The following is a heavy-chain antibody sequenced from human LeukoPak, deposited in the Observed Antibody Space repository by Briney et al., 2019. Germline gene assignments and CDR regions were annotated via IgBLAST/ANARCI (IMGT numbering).Heavy chain of an antibody. D-gene: IGHD4-23*01. Sequence: QAGGSLRLSCAASGFTFSSYSMNWVRQAPGKGLEWVSYTSSSSSIIYYADSVKGRFTISRDNAKNSLYLQMNSLRAEDTAVYYCARVWYGGKRNLDAFDIWGQGTMVTVSS. CDR2: TSSSSSII. CDR3: ARVWYGGKRNLDAFDI. V-gene: IGHV3-48*04. CDR1: GFTFSSYS. J-gene: IGHJ3*02.